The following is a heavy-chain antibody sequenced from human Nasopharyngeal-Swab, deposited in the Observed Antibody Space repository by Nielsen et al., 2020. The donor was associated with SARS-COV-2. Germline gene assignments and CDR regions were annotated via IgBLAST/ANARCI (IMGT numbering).Heavy chain of an antibody. D-gene: IGHD2-15*01. CDR1: GGTFSSYA. CDR3: ARDRNFVVVVAATLSDYCGMDV. Sequence: SVKVSCKASGGTFSSYAISWVRQAPGQGLEWMGGIIPIFGTANYAQKFQGRVTITADESTSTAYMELSSLRSEDTAVYYCARDRNFVVVVAATLSDYCGMDVWGQGTTVTVSS. J-gene: IGHJ6*02. V-gene: IGHV1-69*13. CDR2: IIPIFGTA.